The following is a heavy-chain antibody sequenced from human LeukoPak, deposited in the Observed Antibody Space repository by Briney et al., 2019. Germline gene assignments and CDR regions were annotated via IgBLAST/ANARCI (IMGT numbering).Heavy chain of an antibody. D-gene: IGHD3-10*01. Sequence: GGSLRLSCATSGFTFSSYSMNWVRQAPGKGLEWVSYISSTSGTIFYADSVKGRFTISRDSAKNSLYLQMNSLRAEDTAVYYCARVKGLLWFGESESDYWGQGALVTVSS. V-gene: IGHV3-48*04. CDR1: GFTFSSYS. J-gene: IGHJ4*02. CDR3: ARVKGLLWFGESESDY. CDR2: ISSTSGTI.